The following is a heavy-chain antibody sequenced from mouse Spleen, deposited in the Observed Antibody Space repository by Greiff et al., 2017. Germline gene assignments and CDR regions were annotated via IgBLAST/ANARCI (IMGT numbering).Heavy chain of an antibody. CDR1: GYTFTSYW. CDR3: ARGDRYEGYAMDY. CDR2: INPSNGGT. J-gene: IGHJ4*01. D-gene: IGHD2-14*01. Sequence: QVQLKQPGTELVKPGASVKLSCKASGYTFTSYWMHWVKQRPGQGLEWIGNINPSNGGTNYNEKFKSKATLTVDKSSSTAYMQLSSLTSEDSAVYYCARGDRYEGYAMDYWGQGTSVTVSS. V-gene: IGHV1-53*01.